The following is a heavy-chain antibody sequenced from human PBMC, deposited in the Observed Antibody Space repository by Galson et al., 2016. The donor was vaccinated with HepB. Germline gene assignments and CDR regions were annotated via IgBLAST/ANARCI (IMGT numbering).Heavy chain of an antibody. V-gene: IGHV3-9*01. Sequence: SLRLSCAASGFIFKDYAMHWVRQAPGKGLEWVSSISWNSGSIGYADSVKGRSTISRDNAKNSLYLQMNSLRAEDTAFYYCAQDKASMSVGATNFQHWGQGTTVTVSS. CDR3: AQDKASMSVGATNFQH. D-gene: IGHD1-26*01. CDR1: GFIFKDYA. CDR2: ISWNSGSI. J-gene: IGHJ1*01.